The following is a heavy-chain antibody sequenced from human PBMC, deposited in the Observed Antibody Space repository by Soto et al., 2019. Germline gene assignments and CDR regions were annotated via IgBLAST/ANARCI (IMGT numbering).Heavy chain of an antibody. CDR1: GGSISSYY. D-gene: IGHD6-13*01. CDR3: ARDTGSAASSSWEVISMHV. J-gene: IGHJ6*02. V-gene: IGHV4-4*07. CDR2: IYTSGST. Sequence: PSDALSLTCTVSGGSISSYYWSWIRQPAGKGLEWIGRIYTSGSTNYNPSLKSRVTMSVDTSKNQFSLKLSSVTAADTAVYYCARDTGSAASSSWEVISMHVWGPVTTLTV.